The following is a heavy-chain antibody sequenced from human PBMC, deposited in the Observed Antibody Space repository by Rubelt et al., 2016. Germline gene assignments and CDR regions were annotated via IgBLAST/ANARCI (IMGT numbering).Heavy chain of an antibody. J-gene: IGHJ4*02. CDR1: GGSISSYY. CDR2: IYNSGSI. V-gene: IGHV4-59*01. CDR3: ARVGEKAIIRD. Sequence: QVHLQESGPGLVKPSETLSLTCTVSGGSISSYYWSWIRQPPGKGLEWIGYIYNSGSINYSPSLNRRLTISVDTYNNQFSLKLSSVTAADTAVYYCARVGEKAIIRDWGQGSLVTVSS. D-gene: IGHD5-24*01.